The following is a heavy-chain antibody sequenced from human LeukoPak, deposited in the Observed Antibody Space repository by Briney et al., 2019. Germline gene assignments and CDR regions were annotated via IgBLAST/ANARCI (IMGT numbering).Heavy chain of an antibody. CDR2: IHYSGST. CDR1: GGSVNSGSYY. D-gene: IGHD1-26*01. Sequence: SETLSLTCTVSGGSVNSGSYYWNWIRQPPGKGLEWIGYIHYSGSTNYNPSLKSRVTISVDTSKNQFSLKLSSVTAADTAVYYCARAAYSGSYHSDYWGQGTLVTVSS. CDR3: ARAAYSGSYHSDY. J-gene: IGHJ4*02. V-gene: IGHV4-61*01.